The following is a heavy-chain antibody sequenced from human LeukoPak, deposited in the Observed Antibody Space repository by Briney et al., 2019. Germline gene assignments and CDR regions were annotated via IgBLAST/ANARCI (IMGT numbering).Heavy chain of an antibody. D-gene: IGHD6-19*01. V-gene: IGHV4-34*01. Sequence: SETLSLTCAVYGGSFSGYYWSWIRQPPGKGLEWIGEINHSGSTNYNPSLKSRVTISVDTSKNQFSLKLSPVTAADTAVYYCARGIAVAGTPMNPWGQGTLVTVSS. CDR3: ARGIAVAGTPMNP. CDR2: INHSGST. CDR1: GGSFSGYY. J-gene: IGHJ5*02.